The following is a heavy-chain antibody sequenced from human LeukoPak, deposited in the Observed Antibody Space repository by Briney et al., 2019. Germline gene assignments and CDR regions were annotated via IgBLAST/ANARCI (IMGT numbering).Heavy chain of an antibody. Sequence: SVKVSCKASGGTFSSYAISWVRQAPGQGLEWMGRIIPIFGTANYAQKFQGRVTITADESTSTAYMELSSLRSEDTAVYYCARSTRRYYYDSSGYYDPFDYWGQGTLVTVSS. CDR3: ARSTRRYYYDSSGYYDPFDY. CDR2: IIPIFGTA. V-gene: IGHV1-69*13. CDR1: GGTFSSYA. J-gene: IGHJ4*02. D-gene: IGHD3-22*01.